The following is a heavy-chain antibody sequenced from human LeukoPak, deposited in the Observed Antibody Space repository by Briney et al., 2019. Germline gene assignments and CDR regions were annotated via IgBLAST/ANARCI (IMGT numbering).Heavy chain of an antibody. J-gene: IGHJ4*02. CDR3: ARDLRPRGSSWYD. D-gene: IGHD6-13*01. CDR2: MNPNSGNT. V-gene: IGHV1-8*01. Sequence: ASVKVSCKASGYTFISYDINWVRQATGQGLEWMGWMNPNSGNTGYAQKLQGRVTMTTDTSTSTAYMELRSLRSDDTAVYYCARDLRPRGSSWYDWGQGTLVTVSS. CDR1: GYTFISYD.